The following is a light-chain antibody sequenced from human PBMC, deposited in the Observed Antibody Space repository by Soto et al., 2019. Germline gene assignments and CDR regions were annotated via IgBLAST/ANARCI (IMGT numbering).Light chain of an antibody. CDR3: QQYSNWLT. J-gene: IGKJ4*01. Sequence: EIVMTQSPDALSVSPGEGATLSCRASQTVSSNLVWYQQKPGQAPRLLIYDASTRATGIPARFSGSGSGTEFTLTISSLQSEDFAVYYCQQYSNWLTFGGGTKVEIK. CDR2: DAS. V-gene: IGKV3-15*01. CDR1: QTVSSN.